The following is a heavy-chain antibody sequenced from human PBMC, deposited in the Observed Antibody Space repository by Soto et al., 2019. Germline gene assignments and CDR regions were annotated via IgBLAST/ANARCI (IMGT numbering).Heavy chain of an antibody. V-gene: IGHV3-30*18. D-gene: IGHD3-9*01. CDR3: AKEGDYYDISTGYFSIIAYFET. Sequence: PDWSLRLSCAASGFIYSSYGMHLVRQYTGKGLEWVAFISKDGKNKYYADSVKGRFTISRDNSQNTLHLQMNSLRAEDTAVYFCAKEGDYYDISTGYFSIIAYFETWGQGVLVTIFS. J-gene: IGHJ4*02. CDR2: ISKDGKNK. CDR1: GFIYSSYG.